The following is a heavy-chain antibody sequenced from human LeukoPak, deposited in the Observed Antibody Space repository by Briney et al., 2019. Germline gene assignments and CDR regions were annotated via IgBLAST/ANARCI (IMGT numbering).Heavy chain of an antibody. J-gene: IGHJ4*02. D-gene: IGHD1-1*01. CDR1: GFTFNNYE. Sequence: GGSLRLSCAASGFTFNNYEMNWVRQPPGKGLEWVSYIVGSGSTIYYADSVKGRFTISRDNAKNSLYLQMNSLRAEDTAVYYCVRKLTGTTFFDYWGQGTLVTVSS. CDR3: VRKLTGTTFFDY. V-gene: IGHV3-48*03. CDR2: IVGSGSTI.